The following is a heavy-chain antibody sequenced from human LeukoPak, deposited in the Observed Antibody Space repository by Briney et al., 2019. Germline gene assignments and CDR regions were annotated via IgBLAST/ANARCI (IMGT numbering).Heavy chain of an antibody. D-gene: IGHD4-11*01. CDR3: ARAKGLQSLDY. Sequence: PGGSLRLSCAASGFTFSSYDMHWVRRATGKGLEWVSAIGTAGDTYYPGSVKGRFTISRENAKNSLYLQMNSLRAGDTAVYYCARAKGLQSLDYWGQGTLVTVSS. CDR1: GFTFSSYD. CDR2: IGTAGDT. V-gene: IGHV3-13*01. J-gene: IGHJ4*02.